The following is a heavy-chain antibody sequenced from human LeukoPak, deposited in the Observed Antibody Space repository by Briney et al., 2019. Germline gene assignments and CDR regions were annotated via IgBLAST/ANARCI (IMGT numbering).Heavy chain of an antibody. CDR2: IYTSGST. CDR1: GGSISSYY. CDR3: ARARYSYGYRDWFDP. Sequence: PSETLSLTCTVSGGSISSYYWSWIRQPAGKGLEWIGRIYTSGSTNYDPSLKSRVTMSVDTSKNQFSLKLSSVTAADTAVYYCARARYSYGYRDWFDPWGQGTLVTVSS. J-gene: IGHJ5*02. V-gene: IGHV4-4*07. D-gene: IGHD5-18*01.